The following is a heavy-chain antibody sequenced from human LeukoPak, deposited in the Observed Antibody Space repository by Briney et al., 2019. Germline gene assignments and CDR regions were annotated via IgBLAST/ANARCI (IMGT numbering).Heavy chain of an antibody. CDR1: GGSFSGYY. V-gene: IGHV4-34*01. CDR3: ASQTYYDFWSGSMTVDY. D-gene: IGHD3-3*01. J-gene: IGHJ4*02. Sequence: SETLSLTCAVYGGSFSGYYWSWIRQPPGKGLEWIGEINHSGSTNYNPSLKSRVTISVDTSKNQFSLKLSSMTAADTAVYYCASQTYYDFWSGSMTVDYWGQGTLVTVSS. CDR2: INHSGST.